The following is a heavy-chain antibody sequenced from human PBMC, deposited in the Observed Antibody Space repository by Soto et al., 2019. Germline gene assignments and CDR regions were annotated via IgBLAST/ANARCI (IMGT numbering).Heavy chain of an antibody. J-gene: IGHJ6*02. CDR3: ARAKDRIQLGGNYYYILDV. CDR1: GGTFSNSA. D-gene: IGHD5-18*01. CDR2: IMPIFRTP. V-gene: IGHV1-69*12. Sequence: QVQLEQTGAEVKKPGSSVRVSCKASGGTFSNSAISWVRQVPGQGLEWMGGIMPIFRTPDYAQKFQGRVTVTADDSTNPPYMELSGLRSDDTAVYYFARAKDRIQLGGNYYYILDVWGQGTTVTVSS.